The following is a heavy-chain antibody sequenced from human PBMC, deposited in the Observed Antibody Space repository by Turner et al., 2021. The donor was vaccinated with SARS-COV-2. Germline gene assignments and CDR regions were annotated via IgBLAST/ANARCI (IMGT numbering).Heavy chain of an antibody. CDR1: GGTLSSYV. V-gene: IGHV1-69*04. D-gene: IGHD2-15*01. CDR3: ARDGAVVVVAATDPGYSNYYGMDV. CDR2: IIPILGIE. J-gene: IGHJ6*02. Sequence: QVQLVQYGAAVKKPGSSVKVSCKAPGGTLSSYVISWVRHAPGQGLEWMGRIIPILGIENCEQKFQGRVTITADKSTSTAYMDLSSLRSEDTAVYYCARDGAVVVVAATDPGYSNYYGMDVWGRGTTVTVSS.